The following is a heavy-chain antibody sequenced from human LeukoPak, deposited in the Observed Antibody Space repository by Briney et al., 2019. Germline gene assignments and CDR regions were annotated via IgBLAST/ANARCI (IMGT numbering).Heavy chain of an antibody. CDR3: ARMTSYSSGCYFDY. D-gene: IGHD6-19*01. J-gene: IGHJ4*02. CDR2: IYYSGTT. V-gene: IGHV4-59*01. CDR1: GGSISGYY. Sequence: SETLSLTCTVTGGSISGYYWSWIRQPPGKGLEWIGFIYYSGTTNYNPSLKSRVTVSVDTSKNQFSLMLSSVTAADTAVCYCARMTSYSSGCYFDYWGQGTLVTVSS.